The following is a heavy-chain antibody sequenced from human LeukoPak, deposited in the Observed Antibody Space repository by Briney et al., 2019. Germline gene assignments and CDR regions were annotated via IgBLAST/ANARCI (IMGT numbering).Heavy chain of an antibody. V-gene: IGHV4-39*01. D-gene: IGHD6-13*01. Sequence: SETLSLTCTVSGGSISSSSYYWGWIRQPPGKGLEWIGSSYYSGSTYYNPSLKSRVTISVDTSKNQFSLKLSSVTAADTAVYYCARHRIAAATYWGQGTLVTVSS. J-gene: IGHJ4*02. CDR1: GGSISSSSYY. CDR2: SYYSGST. CDR3: ARHRIAAATY.